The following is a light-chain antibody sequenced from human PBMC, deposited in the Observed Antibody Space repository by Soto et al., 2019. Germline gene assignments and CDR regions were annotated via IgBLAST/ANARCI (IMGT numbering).Light chain of an antibody. CDR2: AAS. Sequence: EIVMTQSPATLSVSPGERATLSCTASQSITTNLAWYQQKPGQAPRLLSYAASLRATGVPDRFSGSGSGTTFTLTISSLQSEDSALYHCQQFNNWPLISFGQGTRLEIK. V-gene: IGKV3-15*01. J-gene: IGKJ5*01. CDR1: QSITTN. CDR3: QQFNNWPLIS.